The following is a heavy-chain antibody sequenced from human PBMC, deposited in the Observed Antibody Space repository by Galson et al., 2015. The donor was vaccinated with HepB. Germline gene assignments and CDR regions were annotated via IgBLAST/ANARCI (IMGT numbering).Heavy chain of an antibody. CDR1: GFTFSSYS. D-gene: IGHD6-13*01. CDR3: AREAQQLAIDY. V-gene: IGHV3-48*01. CDR2: ISSSSSTI. Sequence: SLRLSCAASGFTFSSYSMNWVRQAPGKGLEWVSYISSSSSTIYYADSVKGRFTISRDNAKNSLYLQMNSLRAEDTAVYYCAREAQQLAIDYWGQGTLVTVSS. J-gene: IGHJ4*02.